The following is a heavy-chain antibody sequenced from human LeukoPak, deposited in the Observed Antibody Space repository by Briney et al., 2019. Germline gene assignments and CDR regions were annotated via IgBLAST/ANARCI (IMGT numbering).Heavy chain of an antibody. CDR1: GYTFTSYY. Sequence: ASVKVFCKASGYTFTSYYMHWVRQAPGQGLEWMGIINPSGGSTSYAQKFQGRVTMTRDTSTSTVYMELSSLRSEDTAVYYCARGYDSSGYYFGSVPYYFDYWGQGTLVTVSS. D-gene: IGHD3-22*01. V-gene: IGHV1-46*01. CDR3: ARGYDSSGYYFGSVPYYFDY. J-gene: IGHJ4*02. CDR2: INPSGGST.